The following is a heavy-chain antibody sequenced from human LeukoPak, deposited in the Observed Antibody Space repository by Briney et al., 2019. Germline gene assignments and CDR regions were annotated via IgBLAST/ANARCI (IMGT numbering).Heavy chain of an antibody. V-gene: IGHV3-43*02. J-gene: IGHJ1*01. CDR3: AKDPTYYYDSSGFCEH. Sequence: PGGSLRLSCAASGFTFDDYVMHWVRQAPGKGLEWVSLISGDGDNTYYADSVKGRFTISRDNSKNSLYLQMNSLRTEDTALYYCAKDPTYYYDSSGFCEHWGQGTLVTVSS. CDR1: GFTFDDYV. CDR2: ISGDGDNT. D-gene: IGHD3-22*01.